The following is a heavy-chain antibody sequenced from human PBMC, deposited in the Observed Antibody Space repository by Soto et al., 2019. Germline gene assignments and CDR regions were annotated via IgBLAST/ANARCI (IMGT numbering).Heavy chain of an antibody. Sequence: QVQLVESGGGLVKPGGSLRLSCAASGFTFSDYYMTWIRQAPGKGLEWISYISNAGGATSYADSVKGRFTISRDNAKHSLFLQTNNLRAEDTDVYDGAGRVSTLTFTYWGQGTPVAVST. CDR1: GFTFSDYY. J-gene: IGHJ4*02. CDR3: AGRVSTLTFTY. D-gene: IGHD3-16*01. CDR2: ISNAGGAT. V-gene: IGHV3-11*01.